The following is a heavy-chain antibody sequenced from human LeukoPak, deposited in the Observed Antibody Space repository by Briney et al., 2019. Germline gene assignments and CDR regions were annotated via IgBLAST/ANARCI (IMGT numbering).Heavy chain of an antibody. D-gene: IGHD2-15*01. CDR3: ARDPSRYCSGGSCSGY. J-gene: IGHJ4*02. CDR2: ISSSSSSYI. CDR1: GFTFSSYS. V-gene: IGHV3-21*01. Sequence: GGSLRLSCAASGFTFSSYSMNWVRQAPGKGLEWVSSISSSSSSYIYYADSVKGRFTISRDNAKNSLYLQMNSLRAEDTAVYYCARDPSRYCSGGSCSGYWGQGTLVTVSS.